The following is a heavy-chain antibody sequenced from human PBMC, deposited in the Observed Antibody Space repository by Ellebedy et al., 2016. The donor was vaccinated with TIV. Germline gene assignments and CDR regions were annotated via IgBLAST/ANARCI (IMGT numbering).Heavy chain of an antibody. Sequence: GESLKISXAASGLTFSGDWMTWMRQTPGKRLEWVGRIKSKADGETTDLLAPVKGRFSISRDDSTNTLYLQMNSLKTEDTGVYYCTTGGYGSGSEYWGQGVLVTVSS. D-gene: IGHD3-10*01. V-gene: IGHV3-15*01. J-gene: IGHJ4*02. CDR3: TTGGYGSGSEY. CDR2: IKSKADGETT. CDR1: GLTFSGDW.